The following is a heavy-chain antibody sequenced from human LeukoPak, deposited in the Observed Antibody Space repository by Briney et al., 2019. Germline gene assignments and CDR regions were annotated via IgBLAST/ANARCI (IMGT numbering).Heavy chain of an antibody. Sequence: SVKVSCKASGGTFSSYAISWVRQAPGQGLEWMGRIIPILGIANYAQKFQGRVTITADKSTSTAYMELSSLRSEDTAVYYCARVGVVYGSWNWFDPWGQGTLVTVSS. CDR2: IIPILGIA. J-gene: IGHJ5*02. V-gene: IGHV1-69*04. D-gene: IGHD3-10*01. CDR3: ARVGVVYGSWNWFDP. CDR1: GGTFSSYA.